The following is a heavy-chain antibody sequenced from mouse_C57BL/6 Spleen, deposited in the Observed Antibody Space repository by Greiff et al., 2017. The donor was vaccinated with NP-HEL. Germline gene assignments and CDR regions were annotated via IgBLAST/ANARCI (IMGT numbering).Heavy chain of an antibody. CDR3: ARTLITPFWYFDV. V-gene: IGHV1-50*01. CDR1: GYTFTSYW. Sequence: QVQLQQPGAELVKPGASVKLSCKASGYTFTSYWMQWVKQRPGQGLEWIGEIDPSDSYTNYNQKFKGKATLTVDTSSSTAYMQLSSLTSEDSAVYYCARTLITPFWYFDVWGTGTTVTVSS. CDR2: IDPSDSYT. D-gene: IGHD1-1*01. J-gene: IGHJ1*03.